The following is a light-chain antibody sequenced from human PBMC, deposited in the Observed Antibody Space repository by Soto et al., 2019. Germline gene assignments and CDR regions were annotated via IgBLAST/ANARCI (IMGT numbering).Light chain of an antibody. CDR1: QSVSGN. J-gene: IGKJ4*01. V-gene: IGKV3-15*01. CDR3: QQYNKWPLT. Sequence: EIVMTQSPATLSVSPGERATLSCRASQSVSGNLAWYQQKPGQAPGLLIYGASTRATGIPARFSGSGSGTEFTLTISSLQSEDFAVYYCQQYNKWPLTFGGRTKVEIK. CDR2: GAS.